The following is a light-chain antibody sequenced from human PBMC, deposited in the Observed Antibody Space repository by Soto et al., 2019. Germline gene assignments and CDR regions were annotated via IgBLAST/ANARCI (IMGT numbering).Light chain of an antibody. V-gene: IGLV8-61*01. CDR1: SGSVSTDNY. Sequence: QAVVTQETSFSVSPGGTVTLTCALRSGSVSTDNYPSWYQLTAGQAPRTLIYSTNTRSFRVPDRFSGSILGNKAALTITGARADDDSDYYCVLYMGSGISVFGVGTMLTVL. CDR3: VLYMGSGISV. J-gene: IGLJ3*02. CDR2: STN.